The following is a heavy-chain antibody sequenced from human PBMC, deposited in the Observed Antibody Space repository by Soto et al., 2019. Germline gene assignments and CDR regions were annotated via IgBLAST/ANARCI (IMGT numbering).Heavy chain of an antibody. J-gene: IGHJ3*02. CDR3: ARDLLDAFDI. Sequence: GGSLRLSCAASGFTFSSYSMNWVRQAPGKGLEWVSSISSSSSYIYYADSMKGRFTISRDNAKNSLYLQMNSLRAEDTAVYYCARDLLDAFDIWGQGTMVTVSS. CDR2: ISSSSSYI. CDR1: GFTFSSYS. D-gene: IGHD1-26*01. V-gene: IGHV3-21*01.